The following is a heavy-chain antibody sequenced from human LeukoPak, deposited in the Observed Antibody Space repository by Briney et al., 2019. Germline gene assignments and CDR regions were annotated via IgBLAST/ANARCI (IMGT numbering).Heavy chain of an antibody. CDR3: ARDGAFDI. CDR1: GYTFTDYY. J-gene: IGHJ3*02. V-gene: IGHV1-2*02. Sequence: ASVKVSCKASGYTFTDYYMHWVRQAPGQGLEWMGWINPNSCDTNSAQKFQGRVTMTRDTSINTAYMELSRLRSDDTAVYYCARDGAFDIWGQGTMVTVSS. CDR2: INPNSCDT.